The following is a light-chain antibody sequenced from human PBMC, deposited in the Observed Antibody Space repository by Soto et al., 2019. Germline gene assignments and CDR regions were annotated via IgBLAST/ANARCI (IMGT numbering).Light chain of an antibody. CDR3: QQNGSSGT. CDR2: GAS. J-gene: IGKJ1*01. Sequence: EIVLTKSPGTLSLSPGERATLSCRASQSVSNNYLAWYQQKPGQAPRLLIYGASNRATGIPDRFSGSGSGTDFTLTISRLEPEYFAVYYCQQNGSSGTFGQGTKVDIK. CDR1: QSVSNNY. V-gene: IGKV3-20*01.